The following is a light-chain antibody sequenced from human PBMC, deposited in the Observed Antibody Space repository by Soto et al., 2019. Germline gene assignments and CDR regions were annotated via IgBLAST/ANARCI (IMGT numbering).Light chain of an antibody. CDR2: GNS. J-gene: IGLJ1*01. V-gene: IGLV1-40*01. Sequence: QTVVTQPPSVSGAPGQRVTLSCTGSSSNIGAGHDVHWYQHLPGTAPKLLIYGNSNRPSGVPDRFSGSKSGTSASLAITGLQAEDEADYGCQSYDSSLSGSEVFGTGTKLTVL. CDR1: SSNIGAGHD. CDR3: QSYDSSLSGSEV.